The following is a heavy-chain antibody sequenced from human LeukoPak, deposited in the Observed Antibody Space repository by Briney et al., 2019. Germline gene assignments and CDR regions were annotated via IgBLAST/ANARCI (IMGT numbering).Heavy chain of an antibody. J-gene: IGHJ4*02. D-gene: IGHD5-18*01. CDR3: ARARGYSYGYVY. CDR2: IYSGGST. Sequence: GGSLRLSCAASGFTVSSNYMSWVRQAPGKGLEWVSVIYSGGSTYYADSVKGRFTISRDNSKNTLYLQMNSLRAEDTAVYYCARARGYSYGYVYWGQGTLVTVSS. V-gene: IGHV3-66*01. CDR1: GFTVSSNY.